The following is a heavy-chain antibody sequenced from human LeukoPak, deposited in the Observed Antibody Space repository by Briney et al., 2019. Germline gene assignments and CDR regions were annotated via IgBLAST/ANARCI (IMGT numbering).Heavy chain of an antibody. Sequence: SETLSLTCTVSGGSISDYYWSWIRQPAGKGLEWIGRIYTSGSTNYNPSLKSRVTMSVDTSNNQFSLKLSSVTAADTAVYYCAREGQWLEFDYWGQGTLVTVSS. CDR1: GGSISDYY. CDR3: AREGQWLEFDY. V-gene: IGHV4-4*07. D-gene: IGHD6-19*01. CDR2: IYTSGST. J-gene: IGHJ4*02.